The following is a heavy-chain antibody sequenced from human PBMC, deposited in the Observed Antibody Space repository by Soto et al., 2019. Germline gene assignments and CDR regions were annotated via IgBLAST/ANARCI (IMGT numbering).Heavy chain of an antibody. Sequence: GGSLRLSCAASGFTFSDYYMSWIRQAPGKGLEWVSYISSSSSYTNYADSVKGRFTISRDNAKNSLYLQMNSLRAEDTAVYYCAREGIVSSHYFDYWGQGTLVTVSS. V-gene: IGHV3-11*06. CDR3: AREGIVSSHYFDY. J-gene: IGHJ4*02. D-gene: IGHD1-26*01. CDR2: ISSSSSYT. CDR1: GFTFSDYY.